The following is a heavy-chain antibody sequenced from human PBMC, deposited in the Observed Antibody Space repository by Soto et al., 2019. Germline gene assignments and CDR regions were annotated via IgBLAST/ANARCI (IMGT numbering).Heavy chain of an antibody. CDR1: GGSFSGYY. Sequence: SETLSLTCAVYGGSFSGYYWSWIRQPPGKGLEWIGEINHSGSTNYNPSLKSRVTISVDTSKNQFSLKLSSVTAADTAVYYCARGHRENSSGDPYYYGMDVWGQGTTVTVSS. J-gene: IGHJ6*02. V-gene: IGHV4-34*01. CDR3: ARGHRENSSGDPYYYGMDV. CDR2: INHSGST. D-gene: IGHD6-19*01.